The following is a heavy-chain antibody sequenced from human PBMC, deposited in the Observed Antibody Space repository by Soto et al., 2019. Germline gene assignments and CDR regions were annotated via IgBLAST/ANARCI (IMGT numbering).Heavy chain of an antibody. CDR1: GFTFSSYA. Sequence: GSLRLSCETSGFTFSSYAMSWVRQAPGKGLEWVSAISGSGGSTYYADSVKGRFTISRDNSKNTLYLQMDSLRAEDTAVYYCAIATTSSEFDPWGQGTLVTVSS. V-gene: IGHV3-23*01. CDR2: ISGSGGST. J-gene: IGHJ5*02. D-gene: IGHD1-26*01. CDR3: AIATTSSEFDP.